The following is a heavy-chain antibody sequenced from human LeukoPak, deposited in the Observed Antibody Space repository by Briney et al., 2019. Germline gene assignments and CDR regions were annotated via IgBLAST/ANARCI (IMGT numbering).Heavy chain of an antibody. CDR1: GFTFSSYA. V-gene: IGHV3-30-3*01. D-gene: IGHD2-2*01. J-gene: IGHJ5*02. CDR2: ISYDGGNK. Sequence: GRSLRLSCAASGFTFSSYAMHWVRQAPGKGLEWVAVISYDGGNKYYADSVKGRFTISRDNSKNTLYLQMNSLRAEDTAVYYCARDRYCSSTSCYNWFDPWGQGTLVTVSS. CDR3: ARDRYCSSTSCYNWFDP.